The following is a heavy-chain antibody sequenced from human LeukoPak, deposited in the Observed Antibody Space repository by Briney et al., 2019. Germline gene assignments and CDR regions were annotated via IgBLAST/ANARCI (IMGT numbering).Heavy chain of an antibody. CDR3: ARGDNYYDSSGYQTHSWYYYGMDV. CDR1: GYTFTSYD. Sequence: HVASVKVSCKASGYTFTSYDINWVRQATGQGLEWMGWMNPNSGNTGYAQKFQGRVTMTRDTSISTAYMELSSLRSEDTAVYYCARGDNYYDSSGYQTHSWYYYGMDVWGQGTTVTVSS. J-gene: IGHJ6*02. D-gene: IGHD3-22*01. CDR2: MNPNSGNT. V-gene: IGHV1-8*01.